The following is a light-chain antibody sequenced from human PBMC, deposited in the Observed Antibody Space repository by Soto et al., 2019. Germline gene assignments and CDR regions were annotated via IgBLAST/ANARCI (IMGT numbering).Light chain of an antibody. Sequence: DIQMSQCPSTLSGSVGDRVTITGRASQTISSWLAWFQQKPGKAPKVLIYAASTLQTGVPSRFSGSGSGTDFILTINWLQSEDFATYYCQQYYDYPRTFGQGTKVDIK. CDR3: QQYYDYPRT. J-gene: IGKJ1*01. CDR1: QTISSW. V-gene: IGKV1-5*01. CDR2: AAS.